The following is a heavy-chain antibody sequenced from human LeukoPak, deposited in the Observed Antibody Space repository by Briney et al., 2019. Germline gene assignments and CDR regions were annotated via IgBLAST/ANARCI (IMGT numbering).Heavy chain of an antibody. V-gene: IGHV1-2*02. Sequence: ASVKVSCKASGYTFTGYYMHWVRQAPGQGLEWMGWINPNSGGTNYAQKFQGRVTMTRDTSISTAYMELSRLRSDDTAVYYCARVAMITSCPYYFDYWGRGTLDTVSS. CDR1: GYTFTGYY. D-gene: IGHD3-16*01. CDR3: ARVAMITSCPYYFDY. CDR2: INPNSGGT. J-gene: IGHJ4*02.